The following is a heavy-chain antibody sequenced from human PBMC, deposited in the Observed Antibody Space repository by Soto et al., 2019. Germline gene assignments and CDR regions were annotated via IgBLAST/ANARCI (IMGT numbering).Heavy chain of an antibody. D-gene: IGHD2-8*01. CDR3: AKEGVWFDP. CDR2: ISGSGGSK. Sequence: PGGSLRLSCAASGFTFSSNPMSWVRQAPGKGLEWVLAISGSGGSKYSADYVKGRFTISRDNSKNPLYLQMNSMRAEEMAVYYCAKEGVWFDPWGQGTLVTVSS. CDR1: GFTFSSNP. V-gene: IGHV3-23*01. J-gene: IGHJ5*02.